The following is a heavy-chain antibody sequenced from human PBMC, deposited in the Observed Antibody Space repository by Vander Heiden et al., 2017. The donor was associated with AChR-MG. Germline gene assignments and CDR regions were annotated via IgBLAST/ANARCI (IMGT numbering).Heavy chain of an antibody. CDR2: IYPDDSDT. CDR3: ARVDYYYYYMDV. J-gene: IGHJ6*03. Sequence: AHLEQSGAEVKKPGESLKTSSKGSAYGFISYWVVWVRQMPGKCLEWMGIIYPDDSDTRYSPSFQGQVTISAYKSISTAYLQWSSLKASDTAMYYCARVDYYYYYMDVWGEGTTVTVSS. CDR1: AYGFISYW. V-gene: IGHV5-51*01. D-gene: IGHD2-15*01.